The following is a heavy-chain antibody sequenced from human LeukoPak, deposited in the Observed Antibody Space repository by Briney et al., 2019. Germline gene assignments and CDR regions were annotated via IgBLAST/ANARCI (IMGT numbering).Heavy chain of an antibody. V-gene: IGHV3-21*01. CDR1: GFTFSSYS. J-gene: IGHJ4*02. CDR3: ARDDSSPFDY. CDR2: ISSSSSCI. Sequence: AGGSLRLSCAASGFTFSSYSMNWVRQAPGKGLEWVSSISSSSSCIYYADSVKGRFTISRDNAKNSLYLQMNSLRAEDTAVYYCARDDSSPFDYWGQGTLVTVSS. D-gene: IGHD3-22*01.